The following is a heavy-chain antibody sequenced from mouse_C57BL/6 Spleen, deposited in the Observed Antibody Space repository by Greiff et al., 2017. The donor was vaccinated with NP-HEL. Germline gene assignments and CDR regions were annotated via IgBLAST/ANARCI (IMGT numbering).Heavy chain of an antibody. CDR1: GYSFTGYY. Sequence: VQLQQSGPELVKPGASVKISCKASGYSFTGYYMNWVKQSPEKSLEWIGEINPSTGGTTYNQKFKAKATLTVDKSSSTAYMQRKSLTSEDSAVYYCARRDSSGYDAMDYWGQGTSVTVSS. CDR2: INPSTGGT. D-gene: IGHD3-2*02. V-gene: IGHV1-42*01. J-gene: IGHJ4*01. CDR3: ARRDSSGYDAMDY.